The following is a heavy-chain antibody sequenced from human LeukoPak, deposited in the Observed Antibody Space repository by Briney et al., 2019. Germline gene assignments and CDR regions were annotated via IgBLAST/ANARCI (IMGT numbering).Heavy chain of an antibody. CDR2: IASDGSST. CDR1: GFTFSSYW. Sequence: GGSLRLSCAASGFTFSSYWMNWVRQAPGKGLVWVSRIASDGSSTTYADSVKGRFSISRDNAKNTLYLQMNSLRVEDTAVYYCARVVGNWFDPWGQGTLVTVSS. CDR3: ARVVGNWFDP. J-gene: IGHJ5*02. V-gene: IGHV3-74*01. D-gene: IGHD2-15*01.